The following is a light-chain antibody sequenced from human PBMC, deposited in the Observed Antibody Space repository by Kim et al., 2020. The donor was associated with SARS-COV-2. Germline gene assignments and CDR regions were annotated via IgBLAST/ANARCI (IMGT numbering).Light chain of an antibody. CDR2: EDT. CDR3: QACDSSTAV. J-gene: IGLJ3*02. CDR1: QFEKKY. Sequence: SISPGQTASITSSGDQFEKKYAYWYQQKPGQPPVLIIYEDTKRPSGIPERFSGSNSGNTATLTISGTQAMDEADYYCQACDSSTAVFGGGTQLTVL. V-gene: IGLV3-1*01.